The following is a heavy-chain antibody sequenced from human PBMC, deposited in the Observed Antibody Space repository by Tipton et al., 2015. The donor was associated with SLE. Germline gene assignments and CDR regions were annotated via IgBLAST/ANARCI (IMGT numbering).Heavy chain of an antibody. CDR1: GYSFTDYY. D-gene: IGHD3-3*01. V-gene: IGHV1-69-2*01. CDR3: ATSTRSGHSY. Sequence: QLVQSGAEVKKPGESLKISCKGSGYSFTDYYMHWVQQAPGKGLEWVGLIDPEDGETIYAEKFQDRVSITADTSTDTAYMELSSLRSEDMAVYYCATSTRSGHSYWGQGTLVSVSS. J-gene: IGHJ4*02. CDR2: IDPEDGET.